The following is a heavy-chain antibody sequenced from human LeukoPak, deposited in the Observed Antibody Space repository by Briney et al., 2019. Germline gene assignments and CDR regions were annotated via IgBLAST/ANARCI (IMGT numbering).Heavy chain of an antibody. CDR3: ARDRSSGYYLDQ. Sequence: SQTLSLTCSVSGGSISSGGYYWSWIRQHPGKGLEWIGYIYYSGSTYYSPSLRSRVTISVDTSKNQFSLKLSSVTAADTAVYYCARDRSSGYYLDQWGQGALVTVSS. V-gene: IGHV4-31*03. D-gene: IGHD3-22*01. CDR1: GGSISSGGYY. CDR2: IYYSGST. J-gene: IGHJ4*02.